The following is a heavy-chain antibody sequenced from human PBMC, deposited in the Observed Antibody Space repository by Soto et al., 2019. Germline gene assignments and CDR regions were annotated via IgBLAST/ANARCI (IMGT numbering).Heavy chain of an antibody. J-gene: IGHJ4*02. CDR1: GESISSGGYY. V-gene: IGHV4-31*03. CDR2: IYDSESA. CDR3: ARASSSSSAADY. Sequence: QVQLQESGPGLVKASQTLSLICSVSGESISSGGYYWSWIRHHPGKGLEWIGYIYDSESAYYNPSLKIRVTISMDTSKNHVAMKLSSVTAADTAVYYCARASSSSSAADYWGQGTLITVSS. D-gene: IGHD6-6*01.